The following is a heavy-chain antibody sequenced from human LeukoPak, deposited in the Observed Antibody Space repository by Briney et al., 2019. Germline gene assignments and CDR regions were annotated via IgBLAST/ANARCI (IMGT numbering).Heavy chain of an antibody. Sequence: GGSLRLSCAASGFTFSSNAMSWVRQAPGKGLEWVSAISGSGGSTYYADSVKGRFTISRDNSKNTLYLQMNSLRAEDTAVYYCAKVSASIAVAGTDYFQHWGQGTLVTVSS. CDR3: AKVSASIAVAGTDYFQH. J-gene: IGHJ1*01. CDR1: GFTFSSNA. V-gene: IGHV3-23*01. D-gene: IGHD6-19*01. CDR2: ISGSGGST.